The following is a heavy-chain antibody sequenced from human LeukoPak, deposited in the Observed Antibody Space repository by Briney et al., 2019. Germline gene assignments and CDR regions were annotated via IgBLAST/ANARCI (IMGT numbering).Heavy chain of an antibody. J-gene: IGHJ4*02. Sequence: PGGSLRLFCAASGFIFSSYWMGWVRQAPGKGLEWVANIKRDGSEKYYVDSVKGRFTISRDNAQNSLYLQMNSLRAEDTAVYYCARDKEAAVDFWSGYYPLWGQGTLVTVSS. CDR3: ARDKEAAVDFWSGYYPL. CDR1: GFIFSSYW. CDR2: IKRDGSEK. D-gene: IGHD3-3*01. V-gene: IGHV3-7*01.